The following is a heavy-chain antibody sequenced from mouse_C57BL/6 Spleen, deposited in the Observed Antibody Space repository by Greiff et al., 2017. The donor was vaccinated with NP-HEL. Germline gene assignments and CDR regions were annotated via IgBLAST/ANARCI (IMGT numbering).Heavy chain of an antibody. CDR2: IDPETGGT. D-gene: IGHD1-1*01. J-gene: IGHJ3*01. V-gene: IGHV1-15*01. CDR1: GYTFTDYE. Sequence: VKLQESGAELVRPGASVTLSCKASGYTFTDYEMHWVKQTPVHGLEWIGAIDPETGGTAYNQKFKGKAILTADKSSSTAYMELRSLTSEDSAVYYCTRNYGGAYWGQGTLVTVSA. CDR3: TRNYGGAY.